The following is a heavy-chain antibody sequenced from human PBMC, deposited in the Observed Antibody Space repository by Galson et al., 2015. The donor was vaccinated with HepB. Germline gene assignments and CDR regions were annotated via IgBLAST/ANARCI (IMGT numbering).Heavy chain of an antibody. CDR1: GYSFTSYW. J-gene: IGHJ3*02. CDR2: IYPGDSGT. V-gene: IGHV5-51*01. CDR3: ARQGSSGWYGVWRDAFDI. Sequence: QSGAEVKKPGESLKISCKGSGYSFTSYWIGWVRQMPGKGLEWMGIIYPGDSGTRYSPSFQGQVTISADKSISTAYLQWSSLKASDTAMYYCARQGSSGWYGVWRDAFDIWGQGTMVTVSS. D-gene: IGHD6-19*01.